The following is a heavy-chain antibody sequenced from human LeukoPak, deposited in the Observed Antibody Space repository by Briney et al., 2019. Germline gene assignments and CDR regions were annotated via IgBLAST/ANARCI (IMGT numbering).Heavy chain of an antibody. CDR2: INPSGGST. J-gene: IGHJ4*02. CDR3: ARGTYYYGSGSYYNPNQLSSRFDY. D-gene: IGHD3-10*01. Sequence: ASVTVSCKASGSTFTSYYMHWVRQAHGQGLEWMGIINPSGGSTSYAQKFQGRVTMTRDTSTSTVYMELSSLRSEDTAVYYCARGTYYYGSGSYYNPNQLSSRFDYWGQGTLVTVSS. V-gene: IGHV1-46*01. CDR1: GSTFTSYY.